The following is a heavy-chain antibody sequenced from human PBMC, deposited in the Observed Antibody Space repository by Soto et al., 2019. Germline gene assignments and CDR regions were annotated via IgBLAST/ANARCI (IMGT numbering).Heavy chain of an antibody. V-gene: IGHV5-51*01. D-gene: IGHD2-15*01. J-gene: IGHJ4*02. CDR2: IYPGDSDT. CDR1: GYSFTSYW. CDR3: ARVPGAEGCSGGSCYWEFDY. Sequence: PGESLKISCKGSGYSFTSYWIGWVRQMPGKGLEWMGIIYPGDSDTRYSPSFQGQVTISADKSISTAYLQWSSLKASDTAMYYCARVPGAEGCSGGSCYWEFDYWGQGTLVTVSS.